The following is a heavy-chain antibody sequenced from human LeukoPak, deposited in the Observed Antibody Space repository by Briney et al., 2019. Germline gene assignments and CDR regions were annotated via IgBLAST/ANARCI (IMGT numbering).Heavy chain of an antibody. CDR1: GFTFSSYW. CDR2: INSDGSST. V-gene: IGHV3-74*01. Sequence: GGSLRLSCAASGFTFSSYWMHWVRQAPGKGLVWVSRINSDGSSTSYADSVKGRFSISRDNSKNTLYLQMNSLGVEDTAVYHCAKVLSRQYGSGSYPFDYWGQGTLVTVSS. D-gene: IGHD3-10*01. J-gene: IGHJ4*02. CDR3: AKVLSRQYGSGSYPFDY.